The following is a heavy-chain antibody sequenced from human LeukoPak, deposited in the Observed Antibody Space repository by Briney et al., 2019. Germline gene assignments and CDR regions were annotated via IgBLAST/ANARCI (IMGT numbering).Heavy chain of an antibody. D-gene: IGHD3-22*01. CDR3: AKDGKRISMMVVVRAGYFQH. Sequence: GGSLRLSCAASGFTFSDYYMSWIRQAPGKGLEWMAFIRNDGSNKYYADSVKGRFTISRDNSKNTLYLQMNSLRAEDTAVYYCAKDGKRISMMVVVRAGYFQHWGQGTLVTVSS. J-gene: IGHJ1*01. CDR1: GFTFSDYY. V-gene: IGHV3-30*02. CDR2: IRNDGSNK.